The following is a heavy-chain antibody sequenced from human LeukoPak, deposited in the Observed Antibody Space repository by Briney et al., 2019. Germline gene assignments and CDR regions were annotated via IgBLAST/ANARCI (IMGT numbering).Heavy chain of an antibody. CDR2: ISGSGGST. V-gene: IGHV3-23*01. J-gene: IGHJ4*02. CDR1: GFTFSSYA. D-gene: IGHD5-18*01. CDR3: AKVGGYSYGFDY. Sequence: PGGSLRLSCAASGFTFSSYAMSWVRQATGKGLEWVSAISGSGGSTYYADSVKGRFTISRDNSKNTLYLQMNSLRAEDTAVYYCAKVGGYSYGFDYWGQGTLVTVSS.